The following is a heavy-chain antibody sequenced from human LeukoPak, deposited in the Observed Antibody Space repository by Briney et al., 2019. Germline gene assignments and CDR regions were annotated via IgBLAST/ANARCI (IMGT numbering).Heavy chain of an antibody. J-gene: IGHJ3*01. Sequence: ASVKVSCKASGYTFTSYALNWVRQAPGQGLEWMGWINTKTGNPTHALDFTGRFVFFLDTSVSTAYLQISNLKAEDTAVYYCARPSVGANDAFDVWGQGTMVTVSS. CDR3: ARPSVGANDAFDV. V-gene: IGHV7-4-1*02. D-gene: IGHD1-26*01. CDR2: INTKTGNP. CDR1: GYTFTSYA.